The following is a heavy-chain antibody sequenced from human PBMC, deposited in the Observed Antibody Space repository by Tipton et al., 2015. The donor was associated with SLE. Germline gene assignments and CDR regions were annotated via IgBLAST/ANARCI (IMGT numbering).Heavy chain of an antibody. Sequence: QLVQSGAEVKNPGASVKVSCKASRYTFTTYDINWVRQAAGQGLEWMGWMNPNSGNTGYAQKFQGRLSMTRSTSISTAYMELSSLRYEDTAVYYCAKAGLNYCGDYWGQGTLVAVSS. D-gene: IGHD3-10*01. J-gene: IGHJ4*02. V-gene: IGHV1-8*02. CDR1: RYTFTTYD. CDR3: AKAGLNYCGDY. CDR2: MNPNSGNT.